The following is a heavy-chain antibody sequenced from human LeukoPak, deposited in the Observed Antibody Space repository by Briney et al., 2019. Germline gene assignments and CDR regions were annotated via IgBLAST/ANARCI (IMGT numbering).Heavy chain of an antibody. V-gene: IGHV3-48*03. Sequence: PGGSLRLSCAASGFTFSSYEMNWVRQAPGRGLEWVSYISSSGSTTHYADSVKGRFTISRDNAKKPLYLQMNGLRAEDTAVYYCARDNYDSSGYYFDWGQGTLVTVSS. D-gene: IGHD3-22*01. J-gene: IGHJ4*02. CDR3: ARDNYDSSGYYFD. CDR1: GFTFSSYE. CDR2: ISSSGSTT.